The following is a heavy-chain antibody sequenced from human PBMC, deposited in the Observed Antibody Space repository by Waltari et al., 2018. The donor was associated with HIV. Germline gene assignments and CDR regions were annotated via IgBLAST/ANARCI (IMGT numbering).Heavy chain of an antibody. D-gene: IGHD4-17*01. CDR3: VRDGSYGDYIHAFDV. CDR2: ISSTGDHI. J-gene: IGHJ3*01. Sequence: EVQLVESGGGLVKPGGSLRLPCAASGFTFSCYIMNWVRQAPGKGLEWVSSISSTGDHIYYGDSVKGRVTISRDNGQNSLSLQMNSLRAEDTAVYYCVRDGSYGDYIHAFDVWGQGTLVAVSS. CDR1: GFTFSCYI. V-gene: IGHV3-21*01.